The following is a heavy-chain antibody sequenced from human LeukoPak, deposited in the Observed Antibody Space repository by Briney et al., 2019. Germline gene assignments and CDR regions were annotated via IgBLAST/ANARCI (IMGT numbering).Heavy chain of an antibody. CDR1: GFTFSDYY. Sequence: PGGSLRLSCAASGFTFSDYYMSWIRQAPGKGLEWVSYISSSGSTIYYADSVKGRFTISRDNAKNSLYLQMNSLRAEDTAVYYCTSQIPSSSSWYMAGDYWGQGTLVTVSS. D-gene: IGHD6-13*01. CDR3: TSQIPSSSSWYMAGDY. V-gene: IGHV3-11*01. CDR2: ISSSGSTI. J-gene: IGHJ4*02.